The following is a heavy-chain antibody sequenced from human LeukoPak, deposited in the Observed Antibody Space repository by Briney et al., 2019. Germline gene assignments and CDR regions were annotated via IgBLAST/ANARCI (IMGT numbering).Heavy chain of an antibody. D-gene: IGHD3-10*01. J-gene: IGHJ4*02. Sequence: KPGASVKVSCKASGYTFTGYYIHWVQQAPGQGLEWMGWMNPNSGGTNYAQKFQGRVTMTRDTSISTAYVDLTSLRSDDTAVYYCAREVASGSWDYWGQGTLVTFSS. CDR2: MNPNSGGT. CDR3: AREVASGSWDY. V-gene: IGHV1-2*02. CDR1: GYTFTGYY.